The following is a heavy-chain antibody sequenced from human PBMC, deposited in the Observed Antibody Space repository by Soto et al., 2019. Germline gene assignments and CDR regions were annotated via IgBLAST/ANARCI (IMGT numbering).Heavy chain of an antibody. CDR3: ARDLGGSDDYYYYYGMDV. J-gene: IGHJ6*02. CDR2: ISAYNGNT. CDR1: GYTFTSYG. Sequence: QVQLVQSGAEVKKPGASVKVSCKASGYTFTSYGISWVRQAPGQGLEWMGWISAYNGNTNYAQKLQGRVTMTTDTSTSTAYMELRSLRSDDTAVYYCARDLGGSDDYYYYYGMDVWGQGTTVTVSS. D-gene: IGHD1-26*01. V-gene: IGHV1-18*01.